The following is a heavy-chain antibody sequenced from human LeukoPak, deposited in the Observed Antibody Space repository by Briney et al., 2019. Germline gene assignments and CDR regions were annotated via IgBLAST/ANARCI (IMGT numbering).Heavy chain of an antibody. CDR1: GGSIRSGGYY. CDR3: ARVRGPVAGTGNWLDP. J-gene: IGHJ5*02. V-gene: IGHV4-31*03. CDR2: IYYSGST. Sequence: PSETLSLTCTVSGGSIRSGGYYWGWIRQHPGKGLEWIEYIYYSGSTYYNPSLKSRVTISVDTSKNQFSLKLSSVTVADTAVYYCARVRGPVAGTGNWLDPWGQGTLVTVSS. D-gene: IGHD6-19*01.